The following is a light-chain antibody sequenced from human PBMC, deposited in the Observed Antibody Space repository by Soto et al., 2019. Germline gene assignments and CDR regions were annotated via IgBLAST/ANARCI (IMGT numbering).Light chain of an antibody. CDR1: QTFSSH. Sequence: EIVLTQSPATLSLSPGERATLSCRASQTFSSHLAWYQQKPGQAPRLLIYDASKRATGIPARFSGRGSGTDFTLTISSLEPEAFAVYYCQQSSNWPPVFTCCQGTRLEIK. CDR2: DAS. CDR3: QQSSNWPPVFT. V-gene: IGKV3-11*01. J-gene: IGKJ5*01.